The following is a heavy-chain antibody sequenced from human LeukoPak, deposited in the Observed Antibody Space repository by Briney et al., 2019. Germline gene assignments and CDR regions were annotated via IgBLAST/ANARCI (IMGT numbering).Heavy chain of an antibody. CDR2: IYYSGST. J-gene: IGHJ4*02. CDR1: GGPISSYY. CDR3: ARHGWGYYDSSGYLDY. Sequence: KPSETLSLTCTVSGGPISSYYWSWIRQPPGKGLEWIGYIYYSGSTNYNPSLKSRVTISVDTSKNQFSLKLSSVTAADTAVYYCARHGWGYYDSSGYLDYWGQGTLVTVSS. D-gene: IGHD3-22*01. V-gene: IGHV4-59*08.